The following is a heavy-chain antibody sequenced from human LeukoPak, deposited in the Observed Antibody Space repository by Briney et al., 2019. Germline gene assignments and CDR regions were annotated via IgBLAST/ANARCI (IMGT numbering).Heavy chain of an antibody. CDR3: ATTARVGAH. V-gene: IGHV3-11*01. CDR1: GFTFSDFY. Sequence: GGSLRLSCAASGFTFSDFYMSWIRQAPGKGLEWISYISQSGSDINYADSVRGRFTVSRDNAKNSLYLQMNSLRAEDTAVYYWATTARVGAHWGQGTLVTVS. J-gene: IGHJ4*02. CDR2: ISQSGSDI. D-gene: IGHD4/OR15-4a*01.